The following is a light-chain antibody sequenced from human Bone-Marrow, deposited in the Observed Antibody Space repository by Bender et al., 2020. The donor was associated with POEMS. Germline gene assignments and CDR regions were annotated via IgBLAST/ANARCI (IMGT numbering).Light chain of an antibody. CDR1: SSDVGIYSL. V-gene: IGLV2-14*02. Sequence: QSALTQPASVSGSPGQSITISCTGTSSDVGIYSLVSWYQQSPGTSPKLIIYEATKRPSGVSNRFSGSKSGNTASLTISGLQAEDEADYYCSSYTSSNTLEVFGTGTTVTVL. CDR3: SSYTSSNTLEV. J-gene: IGLJ1*01. CDR2: EAT.